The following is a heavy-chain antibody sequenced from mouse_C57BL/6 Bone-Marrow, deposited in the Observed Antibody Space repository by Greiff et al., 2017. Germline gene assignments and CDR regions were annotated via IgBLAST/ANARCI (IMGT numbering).Heavy chain of an antibody. CDR3: ARSLLRRPHWYFDV. D-gene: IGHD1-1*01. CDR2: IDPSDSYT. Sequence: QVQLQQPGAELVMPGASVKLSCKASGYTFTSYWMHWVKQRPGQGLEWIGEIDPSDSYTNSNQKFKGKSTLTVDKSSSTAYMQLSSLRSEDSAVYYCARSLLRRPHWYFDVWGTGTTVTVSS. J-gene: IGHJ1*03. V-gene: IGHV1-69*01. CDR1: GYTFTSYW.